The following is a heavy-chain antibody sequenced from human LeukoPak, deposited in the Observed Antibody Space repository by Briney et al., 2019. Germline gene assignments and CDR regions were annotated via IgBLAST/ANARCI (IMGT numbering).Heavy chain of an antibody. V-gene: IGHV1-24*01. CDR3: ATTNSGSSFAY. CDR1: GYTLTKLS. J-gene: IGHJ4*02. CDR2: FDPEDGET. D-gene: IGHD1-26*01. Sequence: GASVNVSCKVSGYTLTKLSMHWVRQAPGKGHERMGGFDPEDGETIYAQKFQGGVTMTEDTSTDTAYMELSSLRSEDTAIYYCATTNSGSSFAYWGQGTLVTVSS.